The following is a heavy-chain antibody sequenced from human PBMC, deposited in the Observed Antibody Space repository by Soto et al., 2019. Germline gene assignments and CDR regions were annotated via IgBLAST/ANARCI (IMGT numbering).Heavy chain of an antibody. CDR2: INAGNGNT. D-gene: IGHD3-10*01. V-gene: IGHV1-3*01. CDR1: GYTFTSYA. J-gene: IGHJ3*02. CDR3: ARDMVLLWFGESDAFDI. Sequence: ASVKVSCKASGYTFTSYAMHWVRQAPGQRLEWMGWINAGNGNTKYSQKFQGRVTITRDTSASTAYMELSSLRSEDTAVYYCARDMVLLWFGESDAFDIWGQGTMVTVS.